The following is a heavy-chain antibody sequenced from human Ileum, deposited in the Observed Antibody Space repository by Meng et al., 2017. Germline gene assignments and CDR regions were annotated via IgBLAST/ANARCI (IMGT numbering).Heavy chain of an antibody. CDR3: ARVRGSSSWYDAFDI. CDR1: GGTFSSYA. CDR2: IIPIFGTA. D-gene: IGHD6-13*01. V-gene: IGHV1-69*06. Sequence: SVKVSCKASGGTFSSYAINWVRQAPGQGLEWMGGIIPIFGTANYAQQFQGRVTITADKSTSTAYMELSSLRSEDTAVYYCARVRGSSSWYDAFDIWGQGKMVNVSS. J-gene: IGHJ3*02.